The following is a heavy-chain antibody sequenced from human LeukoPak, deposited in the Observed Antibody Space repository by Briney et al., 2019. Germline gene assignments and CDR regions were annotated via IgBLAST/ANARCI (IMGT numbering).Heavy chain of an antibody. CDR3: ARRGNYYDSRGLVY. V-gene: IGHV1-3*01. CDR2: INAGNGNT. J-gene: IGHJ4*02. Sequence: ASVKVSCKASGYTFTSYAMHWVRQAPGQRLEWMGWINAGNGNTKYSQKFQGRVTITRDTSASTAYVELSSLRSEDTAVYYCARRGNYYDSRGLVYWGQGTLVTVSS. D-gene: IGHD3-22*01. CDR1: GYTFTSYA.